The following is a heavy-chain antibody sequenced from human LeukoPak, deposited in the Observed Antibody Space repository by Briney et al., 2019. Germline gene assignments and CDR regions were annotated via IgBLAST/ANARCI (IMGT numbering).Heavy chain of an antibody. CDR2: IIPILGIA. CDR1: GGTFSSYA. Sequence: GASVKVSCKASGGTFSSYAISWVRQAPGQGLEWMGRIIPILGIANYAQEFQSRVTITADKSTSTAYMELSSLRSEDTAVYYCARTLRGIAAAGTDYWGQGTLVTVSS. CDR3: ARTLRGIAAAGTDY. J-gene: IGHJ4*02. D-gene: IGHD6-13*01. V-gene: IGHV1-69*04.